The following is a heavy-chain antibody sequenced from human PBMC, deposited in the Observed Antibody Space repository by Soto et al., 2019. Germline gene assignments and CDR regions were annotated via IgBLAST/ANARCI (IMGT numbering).Heavy chain of an antibody. J-gene: IGHJ5*01. D-gene: IGHD3-16*01. CDR1: GDSISSPDYY. CDR3: ARVTFTPNWFDS. V-gene: IGHV4-30-4*01. Sequence: SETLSLTCTVSGDSISSPDYYWSWIRQAPGKGLELIGYVYYRGSIYYTPSFESRVSISIDTSKNQFSLRLTSVTAADSAVYFCARVTFTPNWFDSWGQGILVNVSS. CDR2: VYYRGSI.